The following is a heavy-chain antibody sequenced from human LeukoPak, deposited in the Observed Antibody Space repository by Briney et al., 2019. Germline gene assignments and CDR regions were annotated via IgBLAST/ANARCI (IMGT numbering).Heavy chain of an antibody. V-gene: IGHV3-48*01. CDR1: GFTFSSYS. CDR3: ARGLHSRMYDSSGYYHN. Sequence: GGSLRLSCAASGFTFSSYSMNWVRQAPGKGLEWVSYISSGASNIYYADSVKGRFTVSRDNTKNSMYLQMKSLRAEDTAMNYCARGLHSRMYDSSGYYHNWGQGTMVTVSS. J-gene: IGHJ3*01. D-gene: IGHD3-22*01. CDR2: ISSGASNI.